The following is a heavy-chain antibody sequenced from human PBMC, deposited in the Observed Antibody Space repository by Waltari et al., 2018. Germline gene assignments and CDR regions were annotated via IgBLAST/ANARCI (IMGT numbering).Heavy chain of an antibody. CDR3: ASTRSYRGSAAFDY. J-gene: IGHJ4*02. CDR1: GGPFTSYA. V-gene: IGHV1-69*08. Sequence: QVPVVPSGAEVKNPWSSVTVSCKASGGPFTSYAISWVLPAPGQGLEWMGRIIPILGTANYAQKFQGRVTITADKSTSTAYMELSSLRSEDTAVYYCASTRSYRGSAAFDYWGQGTLVTVSS. D-gene: IGHD3-16*02. CDR2: IIPILGTA.